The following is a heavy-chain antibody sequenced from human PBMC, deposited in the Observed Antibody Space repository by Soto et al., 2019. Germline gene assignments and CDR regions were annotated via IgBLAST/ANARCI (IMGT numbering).Heavy chain of an antibody. CDR3: ARDPFYVFWSGYYGRWCNYGWGV. CDR1: GYTFTSYG. V-gene: IGHV1-18*04. J-gene: IGHJ6*01. CDR2: ISAYNGNT. Sequence: ASVKVSCKASGYTFTSYGISWVRQAPGQGLEWMGWISAYNGNTNYAQKLQGRVTMTTDTSTSTAYMELRSLRSDDTAVYYCARDPFYVFWSGYYGRWCNYGWGVCGQVTTVAACS. D-gene: IGHD3-3*01.